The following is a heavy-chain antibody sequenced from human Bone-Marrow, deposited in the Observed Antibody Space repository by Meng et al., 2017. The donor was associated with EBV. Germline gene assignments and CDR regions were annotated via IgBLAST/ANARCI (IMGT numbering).Heavy chain of an antibody. D-gene: IGHD4-17*01. CDR1: GGSISSSSYY. Sequence: QLQLQESGPGPVKPSETLSLTCTVSGGSISSSSYYWGWIRQPPGKGLEWIGSIYYSGSTYYNPSLKNRVTISVDTSKNQFSLKLSSVTAADTAVYYCASQTTVSKGVYDYWGQGTLVTVSS. J-gene: IGHJ4*02. CDR2: IYYSGST. V-gene: IGHV4-39*07. CDR3: ASQTTVSKGVYDY.